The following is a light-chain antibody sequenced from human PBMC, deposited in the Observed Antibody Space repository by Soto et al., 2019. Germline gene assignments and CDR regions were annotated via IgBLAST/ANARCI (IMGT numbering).Light chain of an antibody. CDR1: SSDVGAYNY. CDR2: DVS. Sequence: QSALTQPASVSGSPGQSITISCTGTSSDVGAYNYVSWFQQHPGKAPRLIIYDVSNRPSGVSNRFSGSKSGNTASLTISGLQAEGEADYYCSSYTTSTTGVFGGGTKVTVL. CDR3: SSYTTSTTGV. V-gene: IGLV2-14*01. J-gene: IGLJ3*02.